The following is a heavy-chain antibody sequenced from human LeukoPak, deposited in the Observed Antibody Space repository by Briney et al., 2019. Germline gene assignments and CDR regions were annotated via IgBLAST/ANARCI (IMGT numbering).Heavy chain of an antibody. J-gene: IGHJ4*02. Sequence: ASVKVSCKASGYIFTSYAMHWVRQAPGQRLEWMGWINADNGDTKYSEKFQGRGTITRDTSATTAYMELSSLTSDDTAAYYCATRGSGSSGWSFDYWGRGTLVTVSA. V-gene: IGHV1-3*01. CDR1: GYIFTSYA. D-gene: IGHD6-19*01. CDR2: INADNGDT. CDR3: ATRGSGSSGWSFDY.